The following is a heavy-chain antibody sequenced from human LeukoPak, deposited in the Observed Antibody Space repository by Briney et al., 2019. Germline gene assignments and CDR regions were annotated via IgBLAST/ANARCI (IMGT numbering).Heavy chain of an antibody. CDR3: ARAGLRYFDY. Sequence: PGGSLRLSCAASGFTFSTYGMHWVRQAPGKGLEWVAVISFDGSNKYYADSVKGRFTISRDNSKNTLYLQMNSLRAEDTAVYYCARAGLRYFDYWGQGTLVTVSS. V-gene: IGHV3-30*03. J-gene: IGHJ4*02. CDR1: GFTFSTYG. D-gene: IGHD1-14*01. CDR2: ISFDGSNK.